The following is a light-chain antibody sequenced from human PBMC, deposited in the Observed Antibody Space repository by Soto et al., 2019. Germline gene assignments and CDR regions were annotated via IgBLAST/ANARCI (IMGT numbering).Light chain of an antibody. CDR1: RSVLHTSNNKDY. CDR2: WAS. Sequence: DIVMTQSPDSLAVSLGERATINCKSSRSVLHTSNNKDYLAWYQQKPGHPPKLLMAWASNRESGVPDRFSGSGSGTDFTLPITSLQAEDGAVYYCQQYYTTPQSFGQGTKVESK. V-gene: IGKV4-1*01. CDR3: QQYYTTPQS. J-gene: IGKJ1*01.